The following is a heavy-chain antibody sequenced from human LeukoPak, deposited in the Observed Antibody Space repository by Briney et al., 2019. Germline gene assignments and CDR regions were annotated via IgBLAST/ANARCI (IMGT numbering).Heavy chain of an antibody. D-gene: IGHD6-19*01. Sequence: SVKVSCKASEGTFSSYAISWVRQAPGQGLEWMGGIIPIFGTANYAQKFQGRVTITADKSTSTAYMELSSLRSEDTAVYYCATEPSSGWPHNDYWGQGTLVTVSS. J-gene: IGHJ4*02. V-gene: IGHV1-69*06. CDR3: ATEPSSGWPHNDY. CDR2: IIPIFGTA. CDR1: EGTFSSYA.